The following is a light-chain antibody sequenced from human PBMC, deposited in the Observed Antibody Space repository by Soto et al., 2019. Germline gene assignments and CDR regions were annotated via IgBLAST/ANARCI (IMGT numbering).Light chain of an antibody. CDR3: QEYGCSPWR. CDR1: QSVSIN. Sequence: EIVSMHYPSTRSVYPKEGATLSCRASQSVSINLAWYQQKPGQAPRLLIYGASSRATDIPDRFSGGGSGTDFTLTIICLEPEDFAVYYCQEYGCSPWRYGEGTKVDIK. CDR2: GAS. V-gene: IGKV3-20*01. J-gene: IGKJ1*01.